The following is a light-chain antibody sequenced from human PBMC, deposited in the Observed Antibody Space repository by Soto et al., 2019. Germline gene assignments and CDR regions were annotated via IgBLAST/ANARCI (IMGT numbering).Light chain of an antibody. CDR3: QQYNSYPLT. CDR1: QSIRSW. Sequence: DIQMTQSPPTLSASVGDRVIITCRASQSIRSWLAWYQQKPGKAPKLIIYRASTLESGVPSRFSGSGSGTEFTLTISSLQPDDFATYYCQQYNSYPLTFGGGTKVEIK. V-gene: IGKV1-5*03. J-gene: IGKJ4*01. CDR2: RAS.